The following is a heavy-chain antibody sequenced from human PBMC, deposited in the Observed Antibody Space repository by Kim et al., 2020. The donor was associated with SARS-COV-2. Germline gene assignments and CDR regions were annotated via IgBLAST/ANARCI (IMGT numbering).Heavy chain of an antibody. CDR3: TTVGNTQKLYGDYYYYYYGMDV. V-gene: IGHV3-15*01. Sequence: GGSLRLSCAASGFTFSNAWMSWVRQAPGKGLEWVGRIKSKTDGGTTDYAAPVKGRFTISRDDSKNTLYLQMNSLKTEDTAVYYCTTVGNTQKLYGDYYYYYYGMDVWGQGTTVTVSS. CDR2: IKSKTDGGTT. J-gene: IGHJ6*02. CDR1: GFTFSNAW. D-gene: IGHD4-17*01.